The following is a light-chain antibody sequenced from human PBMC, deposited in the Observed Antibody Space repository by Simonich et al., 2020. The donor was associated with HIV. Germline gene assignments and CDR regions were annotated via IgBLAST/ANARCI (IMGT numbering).Light chain of an antibody. CDR3: QQFNSDPIT. CDR1: QGIRTA. Sequence: AIQLTQSPSSLSASVGDRVTIACRASQGIRTALAWYQQKPGKAPKLLIYDASSLESGVPSRFSGSGSGTDFTLTISSLQPEDFATYYCQQFNSDPITFGQGTRLEIK. CDR2: DAS. V-gene: IGKV1-13*02. J-gene: IGKJ5*01.